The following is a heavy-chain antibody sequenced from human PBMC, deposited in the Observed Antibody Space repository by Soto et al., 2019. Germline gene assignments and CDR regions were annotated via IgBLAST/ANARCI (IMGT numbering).Heavy chain of an antibody. CDR1: GGSMSSYY. D-gene: IGHD6-19*01. Sequence: SETLSLTCTVSGGSMSSYYLSWIRQPPGKGLEWIGYIYYGGNTNYNPSLKSRVTISLDTSKNQFSLKLSSVTAADTAVYYCARDRYTTGWYYFDPWGQGTLVTVSS. CDR2: IYYGGNT. CDR3: ARDRYTTGWYYFDP. V-gene: IGHV4-59*01. J-gene: IGHJ5*02.